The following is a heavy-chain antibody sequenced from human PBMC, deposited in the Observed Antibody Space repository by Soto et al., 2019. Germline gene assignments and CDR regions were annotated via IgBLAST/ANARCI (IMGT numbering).Heavy chain of an antibody. CDR2: ISSSSSTI. D-gene: IGHD1-20*01. CDR1: GFTFSSYS. J-gene: IGHJ4*02. CDR3: AGYNWNVDY. Sequence: EVQLVESGGGLVQPGGSLRLSCAASGFTFSSYSMNWVRQAPGKGLEWVSYISSSSSTIYYADSVKGRFTISRDNAKNSLYLQMNSLRAEDTAVYYCAGYNWNVDYWGQGTLDTVSS. V-gene: IGHV3-48*01.